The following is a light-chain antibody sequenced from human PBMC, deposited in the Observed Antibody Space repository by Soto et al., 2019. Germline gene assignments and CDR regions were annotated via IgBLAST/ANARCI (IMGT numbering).Light chain of an antibody. V-gene: IGKV1-9*01. CDR3: LQHNSYPWT. Sequence: DIQLTQSPSFLSASVGDRVTITCRASQGISTYLAWYQQKPGKAPKLLIYAASTLQSGVPLSFSGSGAGTEFTLTISSLQPEDFATYYCLQHNSYPWTFGQGTKVDIK. CDR1: QGISTY. J-gene: IGKJ1*01. CDR2: AAS.